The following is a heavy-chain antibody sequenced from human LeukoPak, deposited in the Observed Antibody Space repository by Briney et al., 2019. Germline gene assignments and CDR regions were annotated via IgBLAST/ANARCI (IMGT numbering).Heavy chain of an antibody. CDR3: ARGEYYDFWGGYLVPDV. J-gene: IGHJ6*04. CDR2: IYTSGST. D-gene: IGHD3-3*01. V-gene: IGHV4-61*02. CDR1: GGSISSGSYY. Sequence: PSQTLSLTCTVSGGSISSGSYYWSWIRQPAGKGLEWTGRIYTSGSTNYNPSLKSRVTISVDTSKNQFSLKLSSVTAADTAVYYCARGEYYDFWGGYLVPDVWGKGTTVTVSS.